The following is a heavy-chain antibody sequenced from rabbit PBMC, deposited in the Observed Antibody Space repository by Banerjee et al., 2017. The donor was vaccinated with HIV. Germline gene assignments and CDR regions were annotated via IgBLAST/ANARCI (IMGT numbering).Heavy chain of an antibody. CDR1: GIDFSSYYY. Sequence: QEQLVESGGDLVKPGASLTLTCKASGIDFSSYYYMCWVRQAPGKGLEWIACIYAGSSGSTYYASWAKGRFTISKTSSTTVTLQMTSLTAADTATYFCVSPYTSSSGYLWGPGTLVTVS. CDR3: VSPYTSSSGYL. CDR2: IYAGSSGST. V-gene: IGHV1S45*01. D-gene: IGHD1-1*01. J-gene: IGHJ4*01.